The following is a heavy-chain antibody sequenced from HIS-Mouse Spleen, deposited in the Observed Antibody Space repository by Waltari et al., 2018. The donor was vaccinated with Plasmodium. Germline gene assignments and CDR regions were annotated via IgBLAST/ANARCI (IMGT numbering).Heavy chain of an antibody. J-gene: IGHJ3*02. Sequence: EVQLVESGGGLIQPGGSLRLSCAASGFTVSRNYMRWVRQAPGKGLEWVSVMYSGGSTYYADSVKGRFTISRDNSKNTLYLQMNSLRAEDTAVYYCARGMKSSSSAFDIWGQGTMVTVSS. V-gene: IGHV3-53*01. CDR3: ARGMKSSSSAFDI. CDR1: GFTVSRNY. D-gene: IGHD6-6*01. CDR2: MYSGGST.